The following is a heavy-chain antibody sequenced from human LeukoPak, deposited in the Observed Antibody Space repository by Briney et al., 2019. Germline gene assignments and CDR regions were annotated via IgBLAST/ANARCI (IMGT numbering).Heavy chain of an antibody. D-gene: IGHD3-10*01. V-gene: IGHV3-7*01. CDR3: AKDGGDAFGELPHY. J-gene: IGHJ4*02. Sequence: GALRLSCAASGFTFSSYWMSWVRQAPGKGLEWVANIKQDGSEKYYVDSVKGRFTISRDNAKNSLYLQMNSLRPEDTAVYYCAKDGGDAFGELPHYWGQGTLVIVSS. CDR1: GFTFSSYW. CDR2: IKQDGSEK.